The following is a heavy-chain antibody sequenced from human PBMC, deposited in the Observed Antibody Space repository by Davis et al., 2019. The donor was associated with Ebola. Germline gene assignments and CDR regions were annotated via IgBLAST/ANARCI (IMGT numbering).Heavy chain of an antibody. CDR2: IGTAGDT. CDR1: GFTFSSYD. V-gene: IGHV3-13*01. CDR3: AASLGSGPGFDP. D-gene: IGHD2-15*01. Sequence: PGGSLRLSCAASGFTFSSYDMHWVRQATGKGLEWVSAIGTAGDTYYPGSVKGRFTISRENAKNSLYLQMNSLRAGDTAVYYCAASLGSGPGFDPWGQGTLVTVSS. J-gene: IGHJ5*02.